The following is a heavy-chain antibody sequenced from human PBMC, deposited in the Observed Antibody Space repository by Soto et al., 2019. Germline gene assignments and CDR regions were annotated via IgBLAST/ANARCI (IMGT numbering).Heavy chain of an antibody. CDR3: ARYRRGLTGTTYYSDY. Sequence: SVKVSCKASGGTFSSYAISWVRQAPGQGLEWMGGIIPIFGTANYAQKFQGRVTITADESTSTAYMELSSLRSEDTAVYYCARYRRGLTGTTYYSDYWGQGTLVTVSS. CDR1: GGTFSSYA. V-gene: IGHV1-69*13. CDR2: IIPIFGTA. J-gene: IGHJ4*02. D-gene: IGHD1-7*01.